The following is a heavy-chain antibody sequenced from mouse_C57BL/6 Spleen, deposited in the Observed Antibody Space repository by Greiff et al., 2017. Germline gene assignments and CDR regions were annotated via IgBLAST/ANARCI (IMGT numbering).Heavy chain of an antibody. CDR3: ARTVFDY. CDR2: ISSGNSTI. J-gene: IGHJ2*01. V-gene: IGHV5-17*01. Sequence: EVKLMESGGGLVKPGGSLKLSCAASGFTFSDYGMHWVRQAPEKGLEWVAYISSGNSTIYYADTVKGRFTISRDNAKNTLFLQMTSLRSEDTAMYYCARTVFDYWGQGTTLTVSS. D-gene: IGHD4-1*01. CDR1: GFTFSDYG.